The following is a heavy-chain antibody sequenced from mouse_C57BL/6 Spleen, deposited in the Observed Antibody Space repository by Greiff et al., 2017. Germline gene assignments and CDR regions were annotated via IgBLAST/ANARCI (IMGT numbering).Heavy chain of an antibody. J-gene: IGHJ2*01. CDR1: GYTFTSYW. D-gene: IGHD1-1*01. CDR3: ARSRSYETTVVPCDD. CDR2: IYPSASET. Sequence: QVQLQQPGAELVRPGSSVKLSCKASGYTFTSYWMDWVKQRPGQGLEWIGNIYPSASETHYNQKFKDKATLTVDKSSSTAYMQLSSLASEDSAVLYCARSRSYETTVVPCDDWGQGTTLTGSS. V-gene: IGHV1-61*01.